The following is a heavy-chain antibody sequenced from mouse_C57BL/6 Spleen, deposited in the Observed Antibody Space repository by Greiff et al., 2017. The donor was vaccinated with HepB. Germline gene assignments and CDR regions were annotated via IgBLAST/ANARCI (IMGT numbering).Heavy chain of an antibody. V-gene: IGHV6-3*01. Sequence: EVKVEESGGGLVQPGGSMKLSWVASGFTFSNYWMNWVRQSPEKGLEWVAQIRLKSDNYATHYAESVKGRFTISRDDSKISVDLQMNNLRAEDTGIYYCTGGSMGWLSWFAYWGQGTLVTVSA. CDR2: IRLKSDNYAT. CDR1: GFTFSNYW. D-gene: IGHD2-3*01. J-gene: IGHJ3*01. CDR3: TGGSMGWLSWFAY.